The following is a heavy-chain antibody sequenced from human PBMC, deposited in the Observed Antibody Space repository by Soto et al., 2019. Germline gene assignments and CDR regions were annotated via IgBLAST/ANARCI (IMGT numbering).Heavy chain of an antibody. Sequence: GGSLRLSCVASGFTFIVYTMNRVRQAPGKGLEWVSSISSSSNYIQYADSLKGRFTISRDNAKNSLYLQMDSLRAEDTAVYYCARATSGSSYFDYWGQGTLVTVSS. J-gene: IGHJ4*02. CDR3: ARATSGSSYFDY. D-gene: IGHD1-26*01. CDR2: ISSSSNYI. V-gene: IGHV3-21*06. CDR1: GFTFIVYT.